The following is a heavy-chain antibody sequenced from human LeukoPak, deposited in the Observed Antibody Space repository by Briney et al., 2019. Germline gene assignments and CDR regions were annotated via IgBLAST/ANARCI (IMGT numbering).Heavy chain of an antibody. J-gene: IGHJ4*02. CDR1: GFTFGDYY. CDR2: ISSSGSTI. CDR3: AREIRGYSYFDY. V-gene: IGHV3-11*01. Sequence: PGGSLRLSCAASGFTFGDYYMNWIRQAPGKGLEWVSYISSSGSTIYYADSVKGRFTISRDNAKNSLYLQMNSLRAEDTAVYYCAREIRGYSYFDYWGQGTLVTVSS. D-gene: IGHD1-26*01.